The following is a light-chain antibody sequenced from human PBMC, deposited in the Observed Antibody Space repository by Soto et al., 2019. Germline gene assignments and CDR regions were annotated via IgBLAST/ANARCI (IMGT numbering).Light chain of an antibody. CDR3: QQRSTWPRIT. CDR2: DAS. V-gene: IGKV3-11*01. Sequence: EIVLTQSPATLSLSPGERATLSCRASQSVSSYLAWYQQKPGQAPRLLIYDASNRATGIPARVSGSGSGTDFTLTISSLEPEDFEVYYCQQRSTWPRITFGQGTRLEMK. J-gene: IGKJ5*01. CDR1: QSVSSY.